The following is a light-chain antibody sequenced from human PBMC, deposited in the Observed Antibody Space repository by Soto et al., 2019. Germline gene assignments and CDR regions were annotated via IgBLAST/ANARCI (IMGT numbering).Light chain of an antibody. Sequence: QSALTQPASVSGSPGQSITISCTGTSSDVGGYNYVSWYQQHPGKAPKLMIYDVSNRPSGVSNRFSGSKSGNTASLTISGLQAEGEADYYCSSYPSSSKAFGTGTKLTVL. CDR3: SSYPSSSKA. J-gene: IGLJ1*01. CDR1: SSDVGGYNY. CDR2: DVS. V-gene: IGLV2-14*01.